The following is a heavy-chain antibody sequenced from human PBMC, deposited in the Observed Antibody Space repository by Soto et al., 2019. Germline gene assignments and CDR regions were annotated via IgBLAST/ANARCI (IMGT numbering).Heavy chain of an antibody. J-gene: IGHJ6*02. CDR2: IMPVFATP. V-gene: IGHV1-69*12. CDR3: ARDKDRQQLGGNYYYILDV. D-gene: IGHD3-3*02. CDR1: GGTFSTSA. Sequence: QVQLMQSGAEVKKHGSSVKVSCKASGGTFSTSAISWVRQAPGEGLEWVGGIMPVFATPDYAQKFQGRVTISADESTTTAYLELTSLTTDDTAVYYCARDKDRQQLGGNYYYILDVWGQGTAITVSS.